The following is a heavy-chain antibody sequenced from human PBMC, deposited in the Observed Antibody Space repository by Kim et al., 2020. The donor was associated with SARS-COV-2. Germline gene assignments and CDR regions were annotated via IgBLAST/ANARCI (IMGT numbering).Heavy chain of an antibody. J-gene: IGHJ4*02. CDR1: GFTFNSHW. V-gene: IGHV3-74*01. Sequence: GGSLRLSCAASGFTFNSHWMHWVRQAPGKGLVWVSRINSDGSTTSYADSVKGRFTISRDNAKNTLYLQMNSLRAEDTAVYYCASRQFTSGWYYFDSWGQG. CDR3: ASRQFTSGWYYFDS. D-gene: IGHD6-19*01. CDR2: INSDGSTT.